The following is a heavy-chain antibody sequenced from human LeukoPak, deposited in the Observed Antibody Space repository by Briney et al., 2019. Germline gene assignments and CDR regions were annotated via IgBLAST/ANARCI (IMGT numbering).Heavy chain of an antibody. D-gene: IGHD3-10*01. CDR2: IYPGDSDT. CDR1: GYSFTSYW. CDR3: ARHPIDYYGSGSYSDGMDV. J-gene: IGHJ6*02. V-gene: IGHV5-51*01. Sequence: HGESLKISCKGSGYSFTSYWIGWVRQMPGKGLEGMGSIYPGDSDTRYSPSFQGQVTISADKSISTAYLQWSSLKASDTAMYYCARHPIDYYGSGSYSDGMDVWGQGTTVTVSS.